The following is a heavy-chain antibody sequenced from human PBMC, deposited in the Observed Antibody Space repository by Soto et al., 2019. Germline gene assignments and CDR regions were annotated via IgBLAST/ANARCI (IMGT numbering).Heavy chain of an antibody. CDR1: GGSISNHY. V-gene: IGHV4-59*11. D-gene: IGHD7-27*01. CDR3: TRANWYSEY. Sequence: QVQLQKSGPGLVKPSETLSLTCSVSGGSISNHYWSWIRQPPGKGLEWIGYIYYNWNTNYNPALKSRVTMSVDTSRNQISLKLTTVTAADTAVYYCTRANWYSEYWGQGTLGTVSS. CDR2: IYYNWNT. J-gene: IGHJ4*02.